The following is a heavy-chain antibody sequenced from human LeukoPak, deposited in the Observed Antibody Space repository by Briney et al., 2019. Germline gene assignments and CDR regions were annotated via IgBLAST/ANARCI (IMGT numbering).Heavy chain of an antibody. V-gene: IGHV3-11*04. CDR2: ISSSGSTI. CDR1: GFTLSDYY. CDR3: ARVWYSGSYPVDY. J-gene: IGHJ4*02. D-gene: IGHD1-26*01. Sequence: GGPLRLSCAVCGFTLSDYYMNWIRPPPGKGRVGVSYISSSGSTIYYAHSVKGRFTISRDTAKTSLYLQMSSLRAEDTAVYYCARVWYSGSYPVDYWGQGTLVTVSS.